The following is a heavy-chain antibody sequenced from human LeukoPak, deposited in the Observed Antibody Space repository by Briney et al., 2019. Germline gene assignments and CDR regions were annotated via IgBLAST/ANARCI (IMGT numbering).Heavy chain of an antibody. V-gene: IGHV4-39*07. CDR1: GGSISSSTYY. CDR3: ARGLSGGRAPDY. J-gene: IGHJ4*02. Sequence: PSETLSLTCTVSGGSISSSTYYWGWIRQSPGKGLEWIGEINHSGSTNYNPSLKSRVTISVDTSKNQFSLKLSSVTAADTAVYYCARGLSGGRAPDYWGQGTLVTVSS. CDR2: INHSGST. D-gene: IGHD3-16*01.